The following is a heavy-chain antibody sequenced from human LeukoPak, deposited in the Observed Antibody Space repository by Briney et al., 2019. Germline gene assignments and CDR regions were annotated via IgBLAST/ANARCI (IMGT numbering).Heavy chain of an antibody. CDR3: ARESRSNYYYYGMDV. CDR2: ISTSSTYI. CDR1: GFSFSSYT. J-gene: IGHJ6*02. Sequence: GESLRLSCAASGFSFSSYTINWVRQAPGKGLEWVSSISTSSTYIYYADSVKGRFTISRDNAKNSLYLQMNSLRAEDTAVYYCARESRSNYYYYGMDVWGQGTTVTVSS. D-gene: IGHD5/OR15-5a*01. V-gene: IGHV3-21*01.